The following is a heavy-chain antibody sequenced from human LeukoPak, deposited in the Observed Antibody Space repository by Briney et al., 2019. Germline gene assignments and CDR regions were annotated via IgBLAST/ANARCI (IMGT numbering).Heavy chain of an antibody. CDR1: GGSISRYY. D-gene: IGHD1-26*01. Sequence: SETLSLTCTVSGGSISRYYWSWIRQPPGKGLEWIGYIYSTGSTNSNPSLKSRVTISVDTSKNHFSLKLTSVTAGDTAVYYCERHESAVGALFYWGQGSLVTVSS. CDR3: ERHESAVGALFY. CDR2: IYSTGST. V-gene: IGHV4-59*08. J-gene: IGHJ4*02.